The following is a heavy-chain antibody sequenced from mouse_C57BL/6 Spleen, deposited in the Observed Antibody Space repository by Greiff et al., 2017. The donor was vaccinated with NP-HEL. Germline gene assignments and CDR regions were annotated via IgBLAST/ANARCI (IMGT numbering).Heavy chain of an antibody. V-gene: IGHV1-81*01. CDR3: ARREDITTVFDY. CDR2: IYPRSGNT. CDR1: GYTFTSYG. J-gene: IGHJ2*01. D-gene: IGHD1-1*01. Sequence: VKLMESGAELARPGASVKLSCKASGYTFTSYGISWVKQRTGQGLEWIGEIYPRSGNTYYNEKFKGKATLTADKSSSTAYMELRSLTSEDSAVYFCARREDITTVFDYWGQGTTLTVSS.